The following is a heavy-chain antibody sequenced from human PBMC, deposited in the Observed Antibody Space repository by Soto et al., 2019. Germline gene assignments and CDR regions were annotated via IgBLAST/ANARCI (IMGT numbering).Heavy chain of an antibody. CDR2: IYSGGST. D-gene: IGHD1-1*01. CDR3: ARAFNWNDAYFDY. J-gene: IGHJ4*02. Sequence: EVQLVESGGGLIQPGGSLRLSCAASGLTVSNNYMSWVRQAPGKGLEWVSIIYSGGSTYYADSVTGRFTISRDNSKNTLYLQMDSLRAEDTAVYYCARAFNWNDAYFDYWGQGNLVTVSS. V-gene: IGHV3-53*01. CDR1: GLTVSNNY.